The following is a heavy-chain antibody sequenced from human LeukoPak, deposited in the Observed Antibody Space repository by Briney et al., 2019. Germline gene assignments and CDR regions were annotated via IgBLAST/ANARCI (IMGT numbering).Heavy chain of an antibody. D-gene: IGHD2-2*02. CDR1: GFTFSNYG. V-gene: IGHV3-30*02. J-gene: IGHJ4*02. CDR3: AKDSIEYQLLYHFDY. Sequence: GGSLRLSCAASGFTFSNYGIHWVRQTPGKGLEWVAFIRYDGSNKYYADSVKGRFAISRDNSKNTLFLQMNSLRAEDTAVYYCAKDSIEYQLLYHFDYWGRRTLVTVSS. CDR2: IRYDGSNK.